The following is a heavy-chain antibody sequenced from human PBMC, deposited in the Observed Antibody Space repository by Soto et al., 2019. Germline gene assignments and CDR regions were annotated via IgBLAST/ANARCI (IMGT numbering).Heavy chain of an antibody. J-gene: IGHJ4*02. CDR1: GFTFDDYA. V-gene: IGHV3-43D*04. D-gene: IGHD6-13*01. CDR2: ITRDGATT. Sequence: EVQLVESGGVVVQFGGSLRLSCAASGFTFDDYAMHWVRQAPGKGLEWVSLITRDGATTYYADSVKGRFTISRDNSKNSLYLQMNSLRPADTAFYYCAKDGGYSDSWFGYSDYWGQGTLVTVSS. CDR3: AKDGGYSDSWFGYSDY.